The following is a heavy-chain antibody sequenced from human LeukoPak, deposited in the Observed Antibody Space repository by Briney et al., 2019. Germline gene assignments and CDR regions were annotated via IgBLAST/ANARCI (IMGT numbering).Heavy chain of an antibody. D-gene: IGHD3-10*01. J-gene: IGHJ3*02. CDR3: ARVSYYYGSGTERGAFDI. CDR1: GGSISSGGYS. Sequence: SETLSLTCAVSGGSISSGGYSRSWIRQPPGKGLEWIGYIYHSGSTYYNPSLKSRVTISVDRSKNQFSLKLSSVTAADTAVYYCARVSYYYGSGTERGAFDIWGQGTMVTVSS. CDR2: IYHSGST. V-gene: IGHV4-30-2*01.